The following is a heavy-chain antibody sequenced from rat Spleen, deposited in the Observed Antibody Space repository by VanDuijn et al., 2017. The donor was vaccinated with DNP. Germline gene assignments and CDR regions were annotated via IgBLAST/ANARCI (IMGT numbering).Heavy chain of an antibody. J-gene: IGHJ4*01. CDR1: GFTFSNHG. CDR3: ARQEYYDGYYAMDA. CDR2: ISSGGDIT. Sequence: EVQLVESGGGLVQPGRSLKLSCAASGFTFSNHGMAWVRQAPTKGLEWVASISSGGDITYYRDSVKGRFTISRDNAQNTQYLQMDSLRSEDTATYYCARQEYYDGYYAMDAWGQGTSVTVSS. D-gene: IGHD1-12*02. V-gene: IGHV5S13*01.